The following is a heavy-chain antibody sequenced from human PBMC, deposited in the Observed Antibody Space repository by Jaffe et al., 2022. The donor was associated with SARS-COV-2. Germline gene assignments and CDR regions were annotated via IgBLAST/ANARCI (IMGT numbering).Heavy chain of an antibody. CDR1: GFSFSDAW. CDR2: IKSKTDGGTT. V-gene: IGHV3-15*01. J-gene: IGHJ4*02. Sequence: EVQLVDSGGGLVKPGGSLRLSCAASGFSFSDAWMSWVRQAPGKGLEWVGRIKSKTDGGTTDYAAPVKGRFTISRDDSKNTLYLQMNSLKTEDTAVYYCTRGPGGPTALDYWGQGTLVTVSS. CDR3: TRGPGGPTALDY. D-gene: IGHD1-26*01.